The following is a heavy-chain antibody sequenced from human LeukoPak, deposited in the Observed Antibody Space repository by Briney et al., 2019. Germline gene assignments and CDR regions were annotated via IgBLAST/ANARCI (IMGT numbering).Heavy chain of an antibody. CDR2: IYYSGST. CDR3: AYVRDGYNDFDY. J-gene: IGHJ4*02. Sequence: SETLSLTCTVSGGSISSSSYYWGWIRQPPGKGLEWIGSIYYSGSTYYNPSLKSRVTISVDTSKNQFSLKLSSVTAADTAVYYCAYVRDGYNDFDYWGQGTLVTVSS. CDR1: GGSISSSSYY. V-gene: IGHV4-39*07. D-gene: IGHD5-24*01.